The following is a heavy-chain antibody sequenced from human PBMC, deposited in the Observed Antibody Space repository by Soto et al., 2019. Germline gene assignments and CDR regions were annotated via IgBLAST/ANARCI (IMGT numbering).Heavy chain of an antibody. Sequence: GASVKVSCKASGVTFSSYTISWVRQAPGQGLEWMGRIIPILGIANYAQKFQGRVTITADKSTSTAYMELSSLRSEDTAVYYCARDGLTPRRWLHRTEYFQHWGQGTLVTVSS. CDR1: GVTFSSYT. CDR3: ARDGLTPRRWLHRTEYFQH. V-gene: IGHV1-69*04. CDR2: IIPILGIA. D-gene: IGHD5-12*01. J-gene: IGHJ1*01.